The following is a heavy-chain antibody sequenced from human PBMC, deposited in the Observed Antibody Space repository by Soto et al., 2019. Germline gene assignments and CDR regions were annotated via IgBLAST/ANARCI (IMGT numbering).Heavy chain of an antibody. CDR3: ANGDYVENYFDY. Sequence: ASVKFSCKASGGTFSCYAISWVRQAPGQGLEWMGGIIPIFGTANYAQKFQGRVTITADESTSTAYMELSSLRSEDTAVYYCANGDYVENYFDYWGQGTLVTVSS. V-gene: IGHV1-69*13. CDR2: IIPIFGTA. J-gene: IGHJ4*02. CDR1: GGTFSCYA. D-gene: IGHD4-17*01.